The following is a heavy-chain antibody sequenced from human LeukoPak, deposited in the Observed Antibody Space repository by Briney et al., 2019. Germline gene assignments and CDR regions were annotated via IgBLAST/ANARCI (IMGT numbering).Heavy chain of an antibody. D-gene: IGHD3-16*01. Sequence: GASVKVSCKASGGTFSSYAISWVRQAPGQGLEWMGRIIPIFGTANYAQKFQGRVTITTEESTRTAYMELSSLRCEDTAVYYCARDLDDYVWGSYSTLFYWGQGPLVTVSS. CDR3: ARDLDDYVWGSYSTLFY. V-gene: IGHV1-69*05. CDR2: IIPIFGTA. J-gene: IGHJ4*02. CDR1: GGTFSSYA.